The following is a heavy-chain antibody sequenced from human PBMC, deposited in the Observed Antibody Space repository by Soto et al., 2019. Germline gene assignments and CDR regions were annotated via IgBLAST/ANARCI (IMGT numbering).Heavy chain of an antibody. CDR2: ISGSAGST. J-gene: IGHJ4*02. Sequence: EVQLLESGGGPVQPGGSLRLSCAGSGFTFSTYAMTWVRQAPGKGLEWVSSISGSAGSTYYAGSVKGRFTISRDNSKNTLYLQMNSLRAEDTAVYYCAKDLTDVAAAVCFDFWAQGTLVTVSS. CDR3: AKDLTDVAAAVCFDF. D-gene: IGHD6-13*01. V-gene: IGHV3-23*01. CDR1: GFTFSTYA.